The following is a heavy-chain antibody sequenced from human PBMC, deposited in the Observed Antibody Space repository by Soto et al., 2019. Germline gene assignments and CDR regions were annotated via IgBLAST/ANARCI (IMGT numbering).Heavy chain of an antibody. CDR2: INAGNGNT. Sequence: ASVKVSCKASGGTFSSYAISWVRQAPGQGLEWMGWINAGNGNTKYSQKFQGRVTITRDTSASTAYMELSSLRSEDTAVYYCARTPASAYDFWSGYGAYYYYGMDVWGQGTTVTVSS. V-gene: IGHV1-3*01. D-gene: IGHD3-3*01. CDR1: GGTFSSYA. CDR3: ARTPASAYDFWSGYGAYYYYGMDV. J-gene: IGHJ6*02.